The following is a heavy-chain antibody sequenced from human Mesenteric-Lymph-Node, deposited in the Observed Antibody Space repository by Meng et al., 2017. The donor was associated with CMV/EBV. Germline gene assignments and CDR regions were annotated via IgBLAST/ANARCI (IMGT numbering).Heavy chain of an antibody. CDR1: GFTFSSYS. J-gene: IGHJ6*02. D-gene: IGHD2-2*01. CDR3: ARGFRYQLLSWTYYYYGMDV. Sequence: GESLKISCAASGFTFSSYSMNWVRQAPGKGLEWVSYISSSSSTIYYADSVKGRFTISRDNAKNSLYLQMNSLRAEDTAVYYCARGFRYQLLSWTYYYYGMDVWGQGTTVTVSS. V-gene: IGHV3-48*04. CDR2: ISSSSSTI.